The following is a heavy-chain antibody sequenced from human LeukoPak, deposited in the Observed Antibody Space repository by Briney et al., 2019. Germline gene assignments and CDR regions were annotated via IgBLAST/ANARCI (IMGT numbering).Heavy chain of an antibody. CDR1: GGSISSGGYY. CDR3: ARGRNY. CDR2: INHSGST. Sequence: PQTLSLTCAVSGGSISSGGYYWSWVRQPPGKGLEWIGEINHSGSTNYNPSLKSRVTISVDTSKNQFSLKLSSVTAADTAVYYCARGRNYWGQGTLATVSS. J-gene: IGHJ4*02. V-gene: IGHV4-30-2*01.